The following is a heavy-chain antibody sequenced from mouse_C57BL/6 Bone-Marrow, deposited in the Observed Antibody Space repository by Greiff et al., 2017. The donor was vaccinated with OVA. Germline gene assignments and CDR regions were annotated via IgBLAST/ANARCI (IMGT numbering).Heavy chain of an antibody. CDR2: IDPNSGGT. CDR1: GYTFTSCW. J-gene: IGHJ4*01. D-gene: IGHD1-1*01. Sequence: VQLQQPGAELVKPGASVKLSCKASGYTFTSCWMHWVKQRPGRGLEWIGRIDPNSGGTKYNEKFKSKATLTVDKPSSTAYMQLSSLTSEDSAVYYCARGGITTVVATNAMDYWGQGTSVTVSS. V-gene: IGHV1-72*01. CDR3: ARGGITTVVATNAMDY.